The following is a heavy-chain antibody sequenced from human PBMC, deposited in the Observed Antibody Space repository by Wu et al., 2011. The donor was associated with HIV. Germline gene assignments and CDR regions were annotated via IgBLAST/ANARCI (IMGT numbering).Heavy chain of an antibody. D-gene: IGHD3-22*01. Sequence: QVQLVQSGAEVKKPGASVKVPCKASGYTFTGYYIHWVRQAPGQGLEWMGWINPDSGGTNYAQKFQGRVTMTRDTSITTAYMELSRLRSDDTAVYYCARGTDSHYYYYYYMDVWGKGTTVTVSS. J-gene: IGHJ6*03. CDR1: GYTFTGYY. CDR2: INPDSGGT. CDR3: ARGTDSHYYYYYYMDV. V-gene: IGHV1-2*02.